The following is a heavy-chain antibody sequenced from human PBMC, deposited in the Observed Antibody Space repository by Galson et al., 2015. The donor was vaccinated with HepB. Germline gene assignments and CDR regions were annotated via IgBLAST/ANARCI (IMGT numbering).Heavy chain of an antibody. Sequence: SLRLSCAASGFTFSSYGMHWVRQAPGKGLEWVAVISYDGSNKYYADSVKGRFTISRDNSKNTLYLQMNSLRAEDTAVYYCAKLDGGWEAFPSSYIDYWGQGTLVTVSS. CDR3: AKLDGGWEAFPSSYIDY. CDR1: GFTFSSYG. D-gene: IGHD6-6*01. J-gene: IGHJ4*02. V-gene: IGHV3-30*18. CDR2: ISYDGSNK.